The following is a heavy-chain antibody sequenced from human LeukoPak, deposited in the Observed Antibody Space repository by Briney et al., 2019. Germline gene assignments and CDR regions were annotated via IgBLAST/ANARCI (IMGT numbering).Heavy chain of an antibody. CDR1: GYTFTGYY. CDR3: ARKSSSSLQSYYYMDV. J-gene: IGHJ6*03. D-gene: IGHD6-13*01. Sequence: ASVKVSCKASGYTFTGYYMHWVRQAPGQGLEWMGWINPNSGGTNYAQKFQGRVTMTRDTSISTAYMELSRLRSDDTAVYCCARKSSSSLQSYYYMDVWGKGTTVTVSS. CDR2: INPNSGGT. V-gene: IGHV1-2*02.